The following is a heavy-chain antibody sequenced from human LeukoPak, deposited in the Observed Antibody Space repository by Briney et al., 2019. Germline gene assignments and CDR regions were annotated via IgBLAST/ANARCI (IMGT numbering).Heavy chain of an antibody. CDR3: ARDLRSYCSSTSCYHGWFDP. V-gene: IGHV1-18*01. Sequence: ASVKVSCKASGYTFTSYGISWVRQAPGQGLEWMGGISAYNGNTNYAQKLQGRVTMTTDTSTSTAYMELRSLRSDDTAVYYCARDLRSYCSSTSCYHGWFDPWGQGTLVTVSS. D-gene: IGHD2-2*01. CDR2: ISAYNGNT. J-gene: IGHJ5*02. CDR1: GYTFTSYG.